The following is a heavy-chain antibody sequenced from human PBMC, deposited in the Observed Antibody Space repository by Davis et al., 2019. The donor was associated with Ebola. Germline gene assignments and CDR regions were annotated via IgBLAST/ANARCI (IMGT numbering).Heavy chain of an antibody. CDR1: GFTFSSYE. CDR2: ISSSGSTI. CDR3: ARLSITIYGMDV. Sequence: PGGSLRLSCAASGFTFSSYEMNWVRQAPGKGLEWVSYISSSGSTIYYADSVKGRFTISRDNAKNSLYLQMNSLRAEDTAVYYCARLSITIYGMDVWGQGTTVTVSS. V-gene: IGHV3-48*03. J-gene: IGHJ6*02. D-gene: IGHD3-10*01.